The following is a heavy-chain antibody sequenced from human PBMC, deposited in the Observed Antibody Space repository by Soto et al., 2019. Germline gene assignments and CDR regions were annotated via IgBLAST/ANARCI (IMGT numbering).Heavy chain of an antibody. Sequence: RRLSCAASGFTFGNYAMSWARQAPGKGLEWVSGISASGRDTFYADSVKDRFTISRDSSKNILYLQMNSLRAEDTAIYYCAKGKTSGWFYFDYWGQGTLVTVSS. V-gene: IGHV3-23*01. CDR2: ISASGRDT. CDR3: AKGKTSGWFYFDY. CDR1: GFTFGNYA. D-gene: IGHD6-19*01. J-gene: IGHJ4*02.